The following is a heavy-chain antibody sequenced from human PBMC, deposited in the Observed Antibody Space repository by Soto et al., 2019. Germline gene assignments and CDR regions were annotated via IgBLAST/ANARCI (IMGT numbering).Heavy chain of an antibody. J-gene: IGHJ4*02. CDR1: VISISSSGYY. Sequence: PXETLSLTCIFSVISISSSGYYCGWIRQPPGKGLEWIASMYYNVGTYYNPSLKSRVTISVDTSANQFSLKLSSVTAADTAVYYYASIPSRHWVDYWGQGTLVTVSS. V-gene: IGHV4-39*01. CDR2: MYYNVGT. D-gene: IGHD2-21*01. CDR3: ASIPSRHWVDY.